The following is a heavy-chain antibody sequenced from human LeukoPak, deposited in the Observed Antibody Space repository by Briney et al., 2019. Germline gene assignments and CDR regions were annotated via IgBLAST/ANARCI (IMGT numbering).Heavy chain of an antibody. CDR3: ARLLVVTYTWFDP. J-gene: IGHJ5*02. CDR1: GFTFSSYA. V-gene: IGHV4-34*01. CDR2: INHSGST. D-gene: IGHD4-23*01. Sequence: GSLRLSCAASGFTFSSYAMSWVRQPPGKGLEWIGEINHSGSTNYNPSLKSRVTISVDTSKNQFSLKLSSVTAADTAVYYCARLLVVTYTWFDPWGQGTLVTVSS.